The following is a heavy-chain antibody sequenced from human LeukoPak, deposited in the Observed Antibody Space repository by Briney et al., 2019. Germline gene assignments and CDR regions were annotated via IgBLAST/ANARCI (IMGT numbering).Heavy chain of an antibody. V-gene: IGHV3-9*01. CDR3: ANLGSYGVLRDY. J-gene: IGHJ4*02. Sequence: GRSLRLSCAASGFTFDDYAMHWVRQAPGKGLEWVSGISWNSGSIGYADSVKGRFTISRDNAKNSLYLQMNSLRAEDTALYYCANLGSYGVLRDYWGQGTLVTVSS. CDR2: ISWNSGSI. CDR1: GFTFDDYA. D-gene: IGHD5-18*01.